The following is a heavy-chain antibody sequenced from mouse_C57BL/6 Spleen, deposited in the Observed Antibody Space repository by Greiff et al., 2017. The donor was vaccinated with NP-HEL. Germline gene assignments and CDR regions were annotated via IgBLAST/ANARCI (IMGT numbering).Heavy chain of an antibody. CDR1: GYTFTSYW. J-gene: IGHJ2*01. CDR3: ARRGIYYYGSSYFYYFDY. CDR2: IDPSDSET. Sequence: VQLQQPGAELVRPGSSVKLSCKASGYTFTSYWMHWVKQRPIQGLEWIGNIDPSDSETHYNQKFKDKATLTVDKSSNTACMQLSSLTSEDSAVYYCARRGIYYYGSSYFYYFDYWGKGTTLTVSS. V-gene: IGHV1-52*01. D-gene: IGHD1-1*01.